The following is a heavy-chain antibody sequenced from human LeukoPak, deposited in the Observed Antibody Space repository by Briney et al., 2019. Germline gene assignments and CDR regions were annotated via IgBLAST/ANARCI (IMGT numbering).Heavy chain of an antibody. Sequence: ASVKVSCKASGGTFSSYAISWVRQAPGQGLEWMGGIIPIFGTANYAQKFQGRVTITTDESTSTAYMELSSLRSEDTAVYYCARDGSIAARPGAFDIWGQGTMVTVSS. CDR1: GGTFSSYA. D-gene: IGHD6-6*01. J-gene: IGHJ3*02. V-gene: IGHV1-69*05. CDR3: ARDGSIAARPGAFDI. CDR2: IIPIFGTA.